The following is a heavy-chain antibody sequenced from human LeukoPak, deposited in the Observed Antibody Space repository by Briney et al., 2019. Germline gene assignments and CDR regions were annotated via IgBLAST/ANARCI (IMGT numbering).Heavy chain of an antibody. CDR1: GYSISSGYY. D-gene: IGHD3-22*01. CDR2: IYHSGST. CDR3: ARGQRVVIDY. J-gene: IGHJ4*02. V-gene: IGHV4-38-2*02. Sequence: SETLSLTCTVSGYSISSGYYWGWIRQPPGKGLEWIGSIYHSGSTYYNPSLKSRVTISVDTSKNQFSLTLSSVTAADTAVYYCARGQRVVIDYWGQGTLVTVSS.